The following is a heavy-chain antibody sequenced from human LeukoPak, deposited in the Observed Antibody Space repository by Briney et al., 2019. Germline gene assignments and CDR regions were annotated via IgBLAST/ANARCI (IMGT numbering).Heavy chain of an antibody. V-gene: IGHV3-30*02. J-gene: IGHJ2*01. CDR2: IRYDGSNK. Sequence: GGSLRLSCAASGFTFSSYGMHWVRQAPGKGLEWVAFIRYDGSNKYYADSVKGRFTISRDNSKNTLYLQMNSLRAEDTAVYYCAKDYYDSSGYGAWYFDLWGRGTLVTVSS. CDR3: AKDYYDSSGYGAWYFDL. CDR1: GFTFSSYG. D-gene: IGHD3-22*01.